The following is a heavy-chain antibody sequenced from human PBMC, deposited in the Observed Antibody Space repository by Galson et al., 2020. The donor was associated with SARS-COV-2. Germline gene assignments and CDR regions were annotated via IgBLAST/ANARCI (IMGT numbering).Heavy chain of an antibody. CDR1: GFTFSPYI. J-gene: IGHJ1*01. CDR3: VRDFIWSGRGCCSGGSCCLQ. V-gene: IGHV3-30*04. CDR2: ISDDGSSK. D-gene: IGHD2-15*01. Sequence: GGSLRLSCAASGFTFSPYIMHWVRQAPGKGLEWVALISDDGSSKQYADSVKGRFSISRDNSKKMWYLDMSSLRTEDTATYYCVRDFIWSGRGCCSGGSCCLQWGQGTLVTGSS.